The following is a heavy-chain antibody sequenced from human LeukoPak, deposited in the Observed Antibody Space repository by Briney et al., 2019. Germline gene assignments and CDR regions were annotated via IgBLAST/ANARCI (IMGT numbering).Heavy chain of an antibody. V-gene: IGHV4-39*01. CDR3: ARGGGRRDGYNLNH. D-gene: IGHD5-24*01. CDR1: GGSISSSSYY. J-gene: IGHJ5*02. Sequence: SETLSLTCTVSGGSISSSSYYWGWIRQPPGKGLEWIGSIYYSGSTYCNPSLKSRVTISVDTSKNQFSLKLSSVTAADTAVYYCARGGGRRDGYNLNHWGQGTLVTVSS. CDR2: IYYSGST.